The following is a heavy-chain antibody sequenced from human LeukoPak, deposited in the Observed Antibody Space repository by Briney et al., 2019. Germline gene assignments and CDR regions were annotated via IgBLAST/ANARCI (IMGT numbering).Heavy chain of an antibody. CDR2: ISGSGGST. CDR3: AKIGAYCGGDCYSEFDY. Sequence: GGSLRPSCAGSGFTFSSYAMSWVRQAPGKGLGWVSAISGSGGSTYYADSVKGRFTISRDNSKNTLYLQMNSLRAEDTAVYYCAKIGAYCGGDCYSEFDYWGQGTLVTVSS. D-gene: IGHD2-21*02. J-gene: IGHJ4*02. V-gene: IGHV3-23*01. CDR1: GFTFSSYA.